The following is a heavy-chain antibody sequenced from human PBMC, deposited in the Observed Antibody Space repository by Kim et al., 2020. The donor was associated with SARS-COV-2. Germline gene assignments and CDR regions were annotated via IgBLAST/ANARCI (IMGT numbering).Heavy chain of an antibody. V-gene: IGHV3-49*04. J-gene: IGHJ4*02. Sequence: GSMRLSCTASGFTFGDYAMSWVRQAPGKGLERVGFIRSKAYGGTTEYAASVKGRFTISRADSKSIAYLQMNSLKTEDTDVYYCTRADYWGQGTLVTVSS. CDR2: IRSKAYGGTT. CDR3: TRADY. CDR1: GFTFGDYA.